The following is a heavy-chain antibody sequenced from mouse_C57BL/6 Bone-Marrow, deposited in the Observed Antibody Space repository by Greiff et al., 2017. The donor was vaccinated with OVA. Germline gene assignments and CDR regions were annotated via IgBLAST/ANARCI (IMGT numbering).Heavy chain of an antibody. CDR1: GYAFSSSW. Sequence: QVQLKESGPELVKPGASVKISCKASGYAFSSSWMNWVKQRPGKGLEWIGRIYPGDGDTNYNGKFKGKATLTADKSSSTAYMQLSSLTSEDSAVYFGARSPITTVAPFYWGQGTTLTVSS. J-gene: IGHJ2*01. CDR3: ARSPITTVAPFY. V-gene: IGHV1-82*01. D-gene: IGHD1-1*01. CDR2: IYPGDGDT.